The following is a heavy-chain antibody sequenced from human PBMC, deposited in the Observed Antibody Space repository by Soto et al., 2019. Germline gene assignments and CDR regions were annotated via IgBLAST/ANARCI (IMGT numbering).Heavy chain of an antibody. Sequence: ASVKVSCKASGYIFTGYFIQWLRQAPGQGLEWIGWINPNTSATNYAQKFQGRVTITADESTSTAYMELSSLRSEDTAVYYCARGTVTIFGVVTAHDAFDIWGQGTMVTVSS. D-gene: IGHD3-3*01. J-gene: IGHJ3*02. CDR1: GYIFTGYF. CDR2: INPNTSAT. CDR3: ARGTVTIFGVVTAHDAFDI. V-gene: IGHV1-2*02.